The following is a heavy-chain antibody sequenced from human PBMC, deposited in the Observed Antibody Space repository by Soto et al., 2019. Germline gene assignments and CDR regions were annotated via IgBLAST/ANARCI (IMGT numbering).Heavy chain of an antibody. D-gene: IGHD2-2*01. V-gene: IGHV1-8*01. Sequence: KVSCKTSGYTFTNYDINWVRQAAGQGLEWMGWINPDSDNTGYAQKFQGRVTMTRDTSISTAYMELNSLRSEDTAVYYCARGRRYCTTTSCYPPALFPYGMDVWGQGTTVTVSS. J-gene: IGHJ6*02. CDR3: ARGRRYCTTTSCYPPALFPYGMDV. CDR1: GYTFTNYD. CDR2: INPDSDNT.